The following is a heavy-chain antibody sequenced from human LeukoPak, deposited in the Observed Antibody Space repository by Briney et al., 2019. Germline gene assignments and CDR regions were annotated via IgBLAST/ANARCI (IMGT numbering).Heavy chain of an antibody. CDR3: ARRARCGTDCYSFDY. Sequence: NPGESLKISCKGSGYSFTTFWIGWVRQMPGKGLEWMGIIYPGDSDTTYSPSFQGQVTISADKSISTAYLQWSSLKASDTAIYYCARRARCGTDCYSFDYWGQGTLVTSPQ. CDR1: GYSFTTFW. D-gene: IGHD2-21*02. V-gene: IGHV5-51*01. J-gene: IGHJ4*02. CDR2: IYPGDSDT.